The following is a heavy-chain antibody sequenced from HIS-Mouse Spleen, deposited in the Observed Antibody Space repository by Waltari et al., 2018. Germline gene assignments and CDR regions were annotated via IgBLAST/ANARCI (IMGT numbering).Heavy chain of an antibody. V-gene: IGHV4-38-2*02. CDR1: GYSISRGYY. J-gene: IGHJ1*01. D-gene: IGHD2-8*01. CDR2: IYHSGST. CDR3: ARDSWAYAIEYFQH. Sequence: QVQLQESGPGLVKPSETLSLTCTVPGYSISRGYYWVWNRQPPGKGLEWIGGIYHSGSTYYNPSLKSRVTISVDTSKNQFSLKLSSVTAADTAVYYCARDSWAYAIEYFQHWGQGTLVTVSS.